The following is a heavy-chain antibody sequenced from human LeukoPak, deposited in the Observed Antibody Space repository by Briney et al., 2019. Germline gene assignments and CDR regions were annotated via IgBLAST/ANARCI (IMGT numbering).Heavy chain of an antibody. CDR3: ARRHNYYYYMDV. CDR2: ISSNGVNT. Sequence: PGGSLRLSCAASGFTFSSYAMHWVRQAPGKAPEYVSAISSNGVNTYYADSVRGRFTISRGNSKNTLYLQMGSLRSEDMAVYYCARRHNYYYYMDVWGKGTTVTVSS. J-gene: IGHJ6*03. CDR1: GFTFSSYA. V-gene: IGHV3-64*02.